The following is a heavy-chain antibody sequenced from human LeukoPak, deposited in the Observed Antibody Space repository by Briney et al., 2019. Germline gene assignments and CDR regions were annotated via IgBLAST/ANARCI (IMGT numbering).Heavy chain of an antibody. V-gene: IGHV3-7*01. CDR1: GFTFSSYW. D-gene: IGHD5-18*01. CDR2: IKQDGSEE. J-gene: IGHJ4*02. CDR3: AREKIQLWLLVDY. Sequence: GGSLRLSCAASGFTFSSYWMSWVRQAPGKGLEWVANIKQDGSEEYYVDSVKGRFTISRDNAKNSLYLQMNSLRAEDTAVYYCAREKIQLWLLVDYWGQGTLVTVSS.